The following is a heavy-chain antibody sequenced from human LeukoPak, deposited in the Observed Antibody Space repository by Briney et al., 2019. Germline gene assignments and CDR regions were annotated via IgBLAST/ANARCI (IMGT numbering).Heavy chain of an antibody. V-gene: IGHV4-59*01. D-gene: IGHD6-13*01. CDR1: GGSISSYY. CDR3: AREVGGYSGSWYGDYFDY. J-gene: IGHJ4*02. CDR2: IYYSGST. Sequence: SETLSLTCTVSGGSISSYYWSWIRQPPGKGLEWIGYIYYSGSTNYNPSLKSRVTISVDTSKNQLSLKLSSVTAAGTAVYYCAREVGGYSGSWYGDYFDYWGQGTLVTVSS.